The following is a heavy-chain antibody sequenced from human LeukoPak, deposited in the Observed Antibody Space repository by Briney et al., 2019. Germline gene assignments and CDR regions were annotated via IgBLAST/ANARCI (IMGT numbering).Heavy chain of an antibody. CDR2: VSYDGSSE. V-gene: IGHV3-30*18. CDR3: AKAYTIFGVVFYFDY. Sequence: PGRSLRLSCAASGFTFSTYGMHWVRQAPGKGLEWVAIVSYDGSSEDYADSVKGRFTISRDNSKNTLYLQMNSLRAEDTAVYYCAKAYTIFGVVFYFDYWGQGTLVTVSS. J-gene: IGHJ4*02. D-gene: IGHD3-3*01. CDR1: GFTFSTYG.